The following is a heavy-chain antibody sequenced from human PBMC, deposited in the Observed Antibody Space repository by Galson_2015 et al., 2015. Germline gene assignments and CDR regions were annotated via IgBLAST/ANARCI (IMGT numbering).Heavy chain of an antibody. CDR2: ISSDGGNK. D-gene: IGHD2-2*01. V-gene: IGHV3-30*18. J-gene: IGHJ6*03. CDR3: AKGDSCTSCPFFCGPMDF. CDR1: GFTFSRYG. Sequence: SLKLSCEASGFTFSRYGVHWVRQAPGQGLEWVAVISSDGGNKYYGDYVKGRFTISRDNSRNTVSLQMNSLRSEDTAVYYRAKGDSCTSCPFFCGPMDFWGKGTTVTVSS.